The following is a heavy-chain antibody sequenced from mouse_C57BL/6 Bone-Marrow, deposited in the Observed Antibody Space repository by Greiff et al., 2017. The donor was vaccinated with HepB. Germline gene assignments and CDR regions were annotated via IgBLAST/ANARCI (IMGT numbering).Heavy chain of an antibody. CDR2: IYPGDGDT. CDR1: GYAFSSSW. V-gene: IGHV1-82*01. CDR3: ARGYYYGSSPFAY. Sequence: QVQLQQSGPELVKPGASVKISCKASGYAFSSSWMNWVKQRPGKGLEWIGRIYPGDGDTNYNGKFKGKATLTADKSSSTAYMQLSSLTSEDSAVYFCARGYYYGSSPFAYWGQGTLVTVSA. J-gene: IGHJ3*01. D-gene: IGHD1-1*01.